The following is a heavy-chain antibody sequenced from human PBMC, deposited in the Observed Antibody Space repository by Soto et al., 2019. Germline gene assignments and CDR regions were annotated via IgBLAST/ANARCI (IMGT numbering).Heavy chain of an antibody. J-gene: IGHJ4*02. CDR1: GYTFTSYG. D-gene: IGHD6-19*01. CDR3: ARNSIAVAGIPYFDY. Sequence: ASVKVSCKASGYTFTSYGISWVRQAPGQGLEWMGWISAYNGNTNYAQKLQGRVTMTTDTSTSTAYMELRSLRSDDTAVYHCARNSIAVAGIPYFDYWGQGTLVTVSS. V-gene: IGHV1-18*04. CDR2: ISAYNGNT.